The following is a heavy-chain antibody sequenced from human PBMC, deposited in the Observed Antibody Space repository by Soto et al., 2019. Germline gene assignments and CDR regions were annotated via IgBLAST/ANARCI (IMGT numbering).Heavy chain of an antibody. CDR1: GYSFTSYW. CDR2: IYPGDSDT. V-gene: IGHV5-51*01. J-gene: IGHJ6*02. CDR3: AGGGVRGVITRTRDYYGMDV. Sequence: PGESLKISCKGSGYSFTSYWIGWVRQMPGKGLELMGIIYPGDSDTRYSPSFQGQVTISADKSISTAYLQWGSLKASDTAMYYCAGGGVRGVITRTRDYYGMDVWGQGTTVTVSS. D-gene: IGHD3-10*01.